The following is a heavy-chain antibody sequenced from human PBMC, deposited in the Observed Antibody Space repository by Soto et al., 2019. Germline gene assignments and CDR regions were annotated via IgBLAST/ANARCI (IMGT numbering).Heavy chain of an antibody. CDR2: IYWDDDK. CDR1: GFSLTTSGVG. D-gene: IGHD3-3*01. J-gene: IGHJ4*02. V-gene: IGHV2-5*02. CDR3: AHRVLRTVFGLVTTTAIYFDF. Sequence: QITLNESGPTQVKPRQTLTLTCTFSGFSLTTSGVGVGWIRHSPGKAPEWLALIYWDDDKRYSPALKSRLTITKDTSKKQVVLTMADLDPADTATYYCAHRVLRTVFGLVTTTAIYFDFWGQGTPGAVSS.